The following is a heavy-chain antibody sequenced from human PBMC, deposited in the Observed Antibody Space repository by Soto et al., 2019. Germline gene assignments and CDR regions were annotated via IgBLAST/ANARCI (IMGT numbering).Heavy chain of an antibody. J-gene: IGHJ6*02. Sequence: LSLTCTVSGGSISSSSYYWGWIRQPPGKGLEWIGSIYYSGSAYYSPSLKSRVTISVDTSKNQFSLKLSSVTAADTAVYYCARQGVTTGDYYGMDVWGQGTTVTVSS. CDR2: IYYSGSA. CDR3: ARQGVTTGDYYGMDV. D-gene: IGHD4-17*01. CDR1: GGSISSSSYY. V-gene: IGHV4-39*01.